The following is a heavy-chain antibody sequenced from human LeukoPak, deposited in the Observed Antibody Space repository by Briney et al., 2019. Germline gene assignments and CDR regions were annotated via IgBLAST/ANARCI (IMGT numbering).Heavy chain of an antibody. CDR2: ITGSGGST. V-gene: IGHV3-23*01. D-gene: IGHD4-17*01. Sequence: GGSLRLSCAASGFTFSNYGMSWVRQAPGKGLGWVSTITGSGGSTYYADSVKGRFTISRDISKNSLYLQMNSLRDEDTAVYYCAKGADYGDFLYFDYWGQGTLVTVSS. CDR1: GFTFSNYG. J-gene: IGHJ4*02. CDR3: AKGADYGDFLYFDY.